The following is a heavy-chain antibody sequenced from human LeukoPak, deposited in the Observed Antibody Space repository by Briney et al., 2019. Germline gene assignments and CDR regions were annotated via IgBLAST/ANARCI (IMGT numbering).Heavy chain of an antibody. CDR1: GFTFSSYA. CDR2: ISYDGNNK. D-gene: IGHD6-25*01. V-gene: IGHV3-30-3*01. J-gene: IGHJ3*02. CDR3: ARDSGWAFDI. Sequence: GGSLRLPCAASGFTFSSYAMHWVRQAPGKGLEWVAVISYDGNNKYYADSLKGRFTISRDNSKNTLYLQMNSPRAEDTAVYYCARDSGWAFDIWGQGTMVTVSS.